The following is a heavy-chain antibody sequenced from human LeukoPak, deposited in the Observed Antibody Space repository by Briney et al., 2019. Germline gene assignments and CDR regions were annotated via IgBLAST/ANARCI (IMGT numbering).Heavy chain of an antibody. CDR3: ARGLDLEGLDY. V-gene: IGHV4-34*01. D-gene: IGHD1-1*01. CDR1: GVSFDDYY. Sequence: PSETLSLTCAVSGVSFDDYYWTWLRQSPDKGLEWIGEINDSGTSHYNPSLKSRVTISVDTAKNQFSLELRSVTAADTAVYYCARGLDLEGLDYWGQGTLVTVSS. CDR2: INDSGTS. J-gene: IGHJ4*02.